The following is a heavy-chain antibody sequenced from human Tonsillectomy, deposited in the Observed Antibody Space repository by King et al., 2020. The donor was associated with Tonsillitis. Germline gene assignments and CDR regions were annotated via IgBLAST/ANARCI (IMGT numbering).Heavy chain of an antibody. V-gene: IGHV4-61*01. D-gene: IGHD6-19*01. Sequence: QLQLQESGPGLVKPSETLSLTCTVSGGSVSSGSYYWCWIRQPPGKGLEWIGYIYYSGSTNYNPSLKSRVTISVDTSKNQFSLKLSSVTAADTAVYYCAGGRAGTNWFDPWGQGTPVPVSS. CDR1: GGSVSSGSYY. J-gene: IGHJ5*02. CDR3: AGGRAGTNWFDP. CDR2: IYYSGST.